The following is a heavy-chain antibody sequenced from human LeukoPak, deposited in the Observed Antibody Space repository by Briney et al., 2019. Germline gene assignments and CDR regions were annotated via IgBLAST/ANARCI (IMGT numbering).Heavy chain of an antibody. Sequence: RGSLRLSCAASGFTFSSYWMHWVRQAPGKGLVWVSRINSDGSSTSYADSVKGRFTISRDNAKNTLYLQMNSLRAEDTAVYYCARWAPLAYYEGFDPWGQGTLVTVSS. D-gene: IGHD3-22*01. J-gene: IGHJ5*02. CDR2: INSDGSST. V-gene: IGHV3-74*01. CDR3: ARWAPLAYYEGFDP. CDR1: GFTFSSYW.